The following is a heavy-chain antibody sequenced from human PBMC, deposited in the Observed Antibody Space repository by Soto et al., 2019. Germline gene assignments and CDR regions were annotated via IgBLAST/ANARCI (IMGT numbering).Heavy chain of an antibody. J-gene: IGHJ4*02. CDR2: IDPSDSYT. Sequence: PGESLKISCKGSGYSFTSYWISWVRQMPGKGLEWMGRIDPSDSYTNYSPSFQGHVTISADKSISTAYLQWSSLKASDTAMYYCARHRSYYDSSFDYWGQGTLVTVSS. D-gene: IGHD3-22*01. CDR1: GYSFTSYW. CDR3: ARHRSYYDSSFDY. V-gene: IGHV5-10-1*01.